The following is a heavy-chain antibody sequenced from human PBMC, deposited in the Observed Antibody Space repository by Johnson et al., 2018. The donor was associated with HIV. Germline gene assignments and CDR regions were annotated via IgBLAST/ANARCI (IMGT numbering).Heavy chain of an antibody. CDR3: AKETAYYYGSGPVDI. Sequence: EVQLVESGGGLVKPGGSLRLSCAASGFTFSSYAMSWVRQAPGKGLEWVSAISGNGGSTYYANSVKGRFTISRDNSKNTVYLQMNSLRAEDTAVYYCAKETAYYYGSGPVDIWGQGTMVTVSS. CDR1: GFTFSSYA. CDR2: ISGNGGST. D-gene: IGHD3-10*01. J-gene: IGHJ3*02. V-gene: IGHV3-23*04.